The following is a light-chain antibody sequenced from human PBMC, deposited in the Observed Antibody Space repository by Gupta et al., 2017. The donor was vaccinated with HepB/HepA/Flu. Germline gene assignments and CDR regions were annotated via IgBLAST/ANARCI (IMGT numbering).Light chain of an antibody. J-gene: IGLJ2*01. V-gene: IGLV2-14*03. CDR3: SSKTSTNPLV. CDR1: SSDVGAYNY. Sequence: PGTSSDVGAYNYVAWYQQHPGKAPKLMLYDVSSRLPGISDRFSGSTSGNTASLTLSGLQAEDEAGYYCSSKTSTNPLVFGGGTKLTVL. CDR2: DVS.